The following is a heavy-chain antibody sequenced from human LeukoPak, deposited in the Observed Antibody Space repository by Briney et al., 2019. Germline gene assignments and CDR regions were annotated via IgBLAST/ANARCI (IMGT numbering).Heavy chain of an antibody. Sequence: ASVKVSCKASGHTFAAYYIHWLRQAPGQGLEWMGWINPNSGGTNYAQKFQDRVTMTGDTSINTAYMELSRLRSDDTAVYYCARDKDGYNYVPYYWGQGTLVTVSS. CDR1: GHTFAAYY. J-gene: IGHJ4*02. V-gene: IGHV1-2*02. D-gene: IGHD5-24*01. CDR2: INPNSGGT. CDR3: ARDKDGYNYVPYY.